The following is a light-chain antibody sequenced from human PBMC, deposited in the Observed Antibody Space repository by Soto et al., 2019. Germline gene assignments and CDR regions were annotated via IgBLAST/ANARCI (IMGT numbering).Light chain of an antibody. V-gene: IGLV2-8*01. CDR2: EVT. Sequence: QSALTQPPSASGSPGQSVRISCTGTRRDVGGYNYVAWYQQHPGKAPKLIIYEVTKRPSGVPDRFSGSKSGNTASLTVSGLQAEDEADYYRSSYVGNDVFVFGTGTKVTVL. CDR3: SSYVGNDVFV. CDR1: RRDVGGYNY. J-gene: IGLJ1*01.